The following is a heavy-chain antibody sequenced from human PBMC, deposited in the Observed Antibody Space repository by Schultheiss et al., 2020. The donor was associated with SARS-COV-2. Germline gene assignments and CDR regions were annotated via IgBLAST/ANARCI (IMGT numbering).Heavy chain of an antibody. CDR3: ARGQTRGDKLGY. D-gene: IGHD2-21*02. Sequence: GSLRLSCAVYGGSFSGYYWSWIRQPPGKGLEWIGEINHSGSTNYNPSLKSRVTISVDTSKNQFSLKLSSVTAADTAVYYCARGQTRGDKLGYWGQGTLVTVSS. J-gene: IGHJ4*02. V-gene: IGHV4-34*01. CDR2: INHSGST. CDR1: GGSFSGYY.